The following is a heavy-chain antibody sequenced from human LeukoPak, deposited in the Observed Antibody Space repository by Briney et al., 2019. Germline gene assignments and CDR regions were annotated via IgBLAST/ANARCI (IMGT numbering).Heavy chain of an antibody. CDR1: GGSISSSGYY. V-gene: IGHV4-39*01. CDR2: IYYSGST. Sequence: SETLSLTCTVSGGSISSSGYYWGWIRQPPGKGLEWIASIYYSGSTYSNPSLKSRVTISVDTSKNPLSLKLSSLTAADTAVYYCARHEYSGSYYGLSWFDPWGQGTLVTVSS. CDR3: ARHEYSGSYYGLSWFDP. D-gene: IGHD1-26*01. J-gene: IGHJ5*02.